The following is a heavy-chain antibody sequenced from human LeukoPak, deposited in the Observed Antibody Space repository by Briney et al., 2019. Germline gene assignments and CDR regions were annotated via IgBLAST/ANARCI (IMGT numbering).Heavy chain of an antibody. CDR2: ISSSGSTI. V-gene: IGHV3-11*01. CDR3: ARGRDGYNWGHYFDY. CDR1: GFTFSDYY. J-gene: IGHJ4*02. Sequence: SGGSLRLSCAASGFTFSDYYMSWIRQAPGKGLEWVSYISSSGSTIYYADSVKGRFTISRDNARNSLYLQMNSLRAEDTAVYYCARGRDGYNWGHYFDYWGQGTLVTVSS. D-gene: IGHD5-24*01.